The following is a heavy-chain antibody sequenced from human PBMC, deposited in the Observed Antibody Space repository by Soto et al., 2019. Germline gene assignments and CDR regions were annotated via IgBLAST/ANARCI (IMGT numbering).Heavy chain of an antibody. D-gene: IGHD1-26*01. J-gene: IGHJ4*02. CDR1: GFTFSSYA. CDR2: ISGSGGST. V-gene: IGHV3-23*01. CDR3: ARDPNYLPGVGAIYFDY. Sequence: PGGSLRLSCAASGFTFSSYAMSWVRQAPGKGLEWVSVISGSGGSTYYADSVKGRFTISRDNSKNTLYLQMNSLRAEDTAVYYCARDPNYLPGVGAIYFDYWGQGTLVTVSS.